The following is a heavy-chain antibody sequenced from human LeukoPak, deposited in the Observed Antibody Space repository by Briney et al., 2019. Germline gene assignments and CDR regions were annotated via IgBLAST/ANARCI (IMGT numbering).Heavy chain of an antibody. V-gene: IGHV3-21*01. CDR3: ARGDNSGWRNVYYFDY. J-gene: IGHJ4*02. CDR2: ISSSSSCI. CDR1: GFTFSSYS. D-gene: IGHD6-19*01. Sequence: GGSLRLSCAASGFTFSSYSMNWVRQAPGKGLEWVSSISSSSSCIYYADSVKGRFTISRDNAKNSLYLQMNSLRAEDTAVYYCARGDNSGWRNVYYFDYWGQGTLVTVSS.